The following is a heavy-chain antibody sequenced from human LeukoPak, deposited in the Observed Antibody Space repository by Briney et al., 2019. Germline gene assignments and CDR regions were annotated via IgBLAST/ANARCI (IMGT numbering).Heavy chain of an antibody. Sequence: SETLSLTCAVYGGSFSGYYWSWIRQPPGKGLEWIGEINHSGSTNYNPSLKSRVTISVDTSKNQFSLKLSSVTAADTAVYYCARSTVVVVAAPQGGGFYYWGQGTLVTVSS. CDR3: ARSTVVVVAAPQGGGFYY. CDR1: GGSFSGYY. J-gene: IGHJ4*02. CDR2: INHSGST. D-gene: IGHD2-15*01. V-gene: IGHV4-34*01.